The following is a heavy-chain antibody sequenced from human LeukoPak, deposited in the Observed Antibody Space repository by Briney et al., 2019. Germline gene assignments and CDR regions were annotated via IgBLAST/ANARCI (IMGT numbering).Heavy chain of an antibody. V-gene: IGHV1-2*02. CDR2: INPNSGGT. CDR3: ARDSPTKRGYSGYDLDD. CDR1: GYTFTDYY. Sequence: ASVKVSCKASGYTFTDYYMHWVRQAPGQGLEWMGWINPNSGGTNYAQKFQGRVTMTRDTSISTAYMELSRLRSDDTAVYYCARDSPTKRGYSGYDLDDWGQGTLVTVSS. D-gene: IGHD5-12*01. J-gene: IGHJ4*02.